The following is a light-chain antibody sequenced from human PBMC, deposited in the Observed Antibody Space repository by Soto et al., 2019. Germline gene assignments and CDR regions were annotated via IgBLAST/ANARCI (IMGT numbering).Light chain of an antibody. CDR1: QSISSY. J-gene: IGKJ1*01. V-gene: IGKV1-5*01. Sequence: DIQMTQAQTSLSASVVYRITITCRASQSISSYLNWYQQKPGRAPKLLIYDASTLESGVPSRFSGSGSGTEFTITISSLETADLVTYSCQQYNSYSSWTFGQGTRWIS. CDR3: QQYNSYSSWT. CDR2: DAS.